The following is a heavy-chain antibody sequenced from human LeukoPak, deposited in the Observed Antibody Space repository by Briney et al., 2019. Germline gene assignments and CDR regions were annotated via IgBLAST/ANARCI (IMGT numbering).Heavy chain of an antibody. D-gene: IGHD1-14*01. CDR1: GFTFGGYG. Sequence: GGSLRLSCAGSGFTFGGYGMHGFRQTPGKGLEGVAVIEYDGSRAFYADSVKGRFTISRDNSKNTMSVQMDDLRAEDTAVYYCTRYNNDHFDYWGQGTLVTVSS. CDR3: TRYNNDHFDY. CDR2: IEYDGSRA. J-gene: IGHJ4*02. V-gene: IGHV3-33*01.